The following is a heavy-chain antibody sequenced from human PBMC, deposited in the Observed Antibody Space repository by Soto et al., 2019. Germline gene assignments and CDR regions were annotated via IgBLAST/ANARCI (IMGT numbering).Heavy chain of an antibody. Sequence: QVQLVESGGGVVQPGRSLRLSCAASGFTFSSYAMHWVRQAPGKGLEWVAVISYDGSNKYYADSVKGRFTISRDNSKNTLYLQMNSLRAEDTAVYYCARDRALAAAGNVDYWGQGTLVTVSS. J-gene: IGHJ4*02. V-gene: IGHV3-30-3*01. CDR1: GFTFSSYA. CDR2: ISYDGSNK. D-gene: IGHD6-13*01. CDR3: ARDRALAAAGNVDY.